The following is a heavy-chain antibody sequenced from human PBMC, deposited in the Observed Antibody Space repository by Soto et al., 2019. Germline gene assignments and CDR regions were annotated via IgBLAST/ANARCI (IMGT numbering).Heavy chain of an antibody. CDR3: AREAYSGYDVVLYYYYGMDV. CDR1: GYTFTSYG. J-gene: IGHJ6*04. V-gene: IGHV1-18*01. CDR2: ISAYNGYT. Sequence: QVQLVQSGAEVKKPGASVKVSCKASGYTFTSYGISWVRQAPGQGLVWMGWISAYNGYTNYAQQLQGRVIMTTDTSTSKAYMELRSLRSDDTAVYYCAREAYSGYDVVLYYYYGMDVWGKGTTVTVSS. D-gene: IGHD5-12*01.